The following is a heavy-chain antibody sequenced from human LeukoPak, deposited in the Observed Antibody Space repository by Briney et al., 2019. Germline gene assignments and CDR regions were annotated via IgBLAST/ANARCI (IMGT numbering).Heavy chain of an antibody. D-gene: IGHD2-21*02. CDR3: ARVTSITTDY. J-gene: IGHJ4*02. Sequence: ASVKVSCKASGYTFTGYYIHWVRQAPGQGLEWMGWIYPDSGGTNYAQKFQGRVTMTRDTSISTAYLELSSLTSDDTAVYYCARVTSITTDYWGQRTLVTVSS. CDR1: GYTFTGYY. V-gene: IGHV1-2*02. CDR2: IYPDSGGT.